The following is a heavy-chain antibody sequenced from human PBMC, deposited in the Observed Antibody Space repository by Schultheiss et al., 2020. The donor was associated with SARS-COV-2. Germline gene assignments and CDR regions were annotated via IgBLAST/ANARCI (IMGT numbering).Heavy chain of an antibody. Sequence: SETLSLTCTVSGGSISSYYWSWIRQPPGKGLEWIGEINHSGSTNYNPSLKSRVTISVDTSKNQFSLKLSSVTAADTAVYYCARETGYSSSCYGYWGRGTLVTVSS. CDR2: INHSGST. CDR1: GGSISSYY. J-gene: IGHJ4*02. D-gene: IGHD6-13*01. V-gene: IGHV4-34*01. CDR3: ARETGYSSSCYGY.